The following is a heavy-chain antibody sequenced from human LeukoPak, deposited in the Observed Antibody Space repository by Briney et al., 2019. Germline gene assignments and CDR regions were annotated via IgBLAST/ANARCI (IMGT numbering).Heavy chain of an antibody. CDR1: GGSISSYY. Sequence: SETLSLTCTVSGGSISSYYWSWIRQPAGKGLEWIGRIYTSGSTNYNPSLKSRVTMSVDTSKNQFSLKLSSVTAADTAVYYCARRRGYYDSSGYYFRLDFDYWGQGTLVTVSS. V-gene: IGHV4-4*07. J-gene: IGHJ4*02. D-gene: IGHD3-22*01. CDR3: ARRRGYYDSSGYYFRLDFDY. CDR2: IYTSGST.